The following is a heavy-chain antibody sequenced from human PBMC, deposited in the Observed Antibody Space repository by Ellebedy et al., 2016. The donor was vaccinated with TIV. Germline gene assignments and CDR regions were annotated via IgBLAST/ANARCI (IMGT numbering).Heavy chain of an antibody. D-gene: IGHD6-19*01. V-gene: IGHV3-21*06. CDR3: SRVYGSGQSDY. CDR1: GIVFSGYS. Sequence: GESLKISCAGSGIVFSGYSMNWVRQAPGKGLEWVSSISDSSRYIFYADSVGGRFTISRDNAKNSLYLQMNSLRVEDTAVYYCSRVYGSGQSDYWGQGTLVTVSS. J-gene: IGHJ4*02. CDR2: ISDSSRYI.